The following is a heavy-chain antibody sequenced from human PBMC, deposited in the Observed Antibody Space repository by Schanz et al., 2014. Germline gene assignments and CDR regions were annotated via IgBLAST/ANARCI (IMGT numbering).Heavy chain of an antibody. CDR3: AREVGGSFGQHY. D-gene: IGHD1-26*01. CDR2: ISSSSDYI. CDR1: GFTFSSYS. J-gene: IGHJ4*02. V-gene: IGHV3-21*02. Sequence: EVRLVESGGGLVKPGGSLRLSCAASGFTFSSYSMSWVRQAPGKGLGWVSFISSSSDYINYADSVKGRFTISRVDAKNSVHLHLNSLRAEDTAVYYCAREVGGSFGQHYWGQGALVTVSS.